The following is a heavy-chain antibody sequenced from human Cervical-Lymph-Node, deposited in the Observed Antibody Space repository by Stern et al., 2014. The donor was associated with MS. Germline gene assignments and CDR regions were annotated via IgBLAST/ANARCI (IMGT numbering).Heavy chain of an antibody. J-gene: IGHJ5*02. CDR1: GGSISSGGYY. V-gene: IGHV4-31*01. CDR3: ARMTDLNWFDP. Sequence: QVQLQESGPGLVKPSQTLSLTCTVSGGSISSGGYYWSWIRQHPGKGLEWIGDIYYSGSTYYNPSLKSLVTISVDTSKNQFSLKLSSVTAADTAVYYCARMTDLNWFDPWGQGTLVTVSS. D-gene: IGHD2-21*02. CDR2: IYYSGST.